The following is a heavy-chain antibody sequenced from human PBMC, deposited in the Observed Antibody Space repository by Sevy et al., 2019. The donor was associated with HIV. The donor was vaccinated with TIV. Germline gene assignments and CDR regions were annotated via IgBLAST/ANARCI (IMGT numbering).Heavy chain of an antibody. CDR3: AREGVLMGGSIVNYGMDV. V-gene: IGHV3-30-3*01. CDR2: MSYNGNRK. D-gene: IGHD3-16*02. Sequence: GGSLRLSCEGSGFSFSRSPMHWVRQAPGKGLEWVAVMSYNGNRKYNEDSVKGRFTISRDDSKNTVFLQMNSLRVEDTGVYYCAREGVLMGGSIVNYGMDVWGQGTTVTVSS. CDR1: GFSFSRSP. J-gene: IGHJ6*02.